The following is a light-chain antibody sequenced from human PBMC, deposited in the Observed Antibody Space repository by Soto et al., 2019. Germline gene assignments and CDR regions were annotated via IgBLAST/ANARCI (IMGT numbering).Light chain of an antibody. Sequence: EIVLTQSPATLSLXXXXXXXXSCRASQSXSSYLAWYQQKPGQAPRLLIYDASNRATGIPARFSGSGSGTDFTLTISSLEPEDFAVYYCQQRSNWPRITFGQGTRLEIK. J-gene: IGKJ5*01. V-gene: IGKV3-11*01. CDR3: QQRSNWPRIT. CDR1: QSXSSY. CDR2: DAS.